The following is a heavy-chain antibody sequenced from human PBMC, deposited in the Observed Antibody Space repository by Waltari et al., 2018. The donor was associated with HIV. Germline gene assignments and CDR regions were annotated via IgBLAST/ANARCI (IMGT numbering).Heavy chain of an antibody. D-gene: IGHD6-19*01. CDR1: GFRFSAYN. CDR3: ARGPSSGWSWFDP. V-gene: IGHV3-21*01. Sequence: EVRLLESGGGLVRPGGSLRLSCAASGFRFSAYNMNWVRQGPGKGLEWGASIGSLQNFIHYADSVKGRFTVSRDNAKNSLYLQMNSLTAEDTAVYYCARGPSSGWSWFDPWGQGTLVTVSS. J-gene: IGHJ5*02. CDR2: IGSLQNFI.